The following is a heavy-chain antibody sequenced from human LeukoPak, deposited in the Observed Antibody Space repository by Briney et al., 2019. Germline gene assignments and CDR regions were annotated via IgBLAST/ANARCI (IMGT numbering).Heavy chain of an antibody. J-gene: IGHJ4*02. CDR1: GASITSNGYF. CDR2: IYYNGDT. V-gene: IGHV4-39*01. D-gene: IGHD5-12*01. CDR3: ARRHIIVAGPDYFDY. Sequence: PSETLSLTCTVTGASITSNGYFWSWIRQPPGKGLEWIGNIYYNGDTYYKPSLKSRVIISVNTSKRQFSLRLNSVTAADTSVYYCARRHIIVAGPDYFDYWGLGTLVTVSS.